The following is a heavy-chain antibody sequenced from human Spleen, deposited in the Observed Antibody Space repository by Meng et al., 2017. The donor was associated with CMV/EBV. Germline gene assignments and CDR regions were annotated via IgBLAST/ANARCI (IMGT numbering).Heavy chain of an antibody. Sequence: GGSLRLSFAASGFTFSNYGMHWVRQAPGKAPEWVAVIWYDGSNKDHADSVKGRFTISRDNSKNTLYLQMNSLTTEDTAVYYCARFYSAYAMDVWGQGTTVTVSS. CDR1: GFTFSNYG. CDR2: IWYDGSNK. J-gene: IGHJ6*02. V-gene: IGHV3-33*01. CDR3: ARFYSAYAMDV. D-gene: IGHD4-11*01.